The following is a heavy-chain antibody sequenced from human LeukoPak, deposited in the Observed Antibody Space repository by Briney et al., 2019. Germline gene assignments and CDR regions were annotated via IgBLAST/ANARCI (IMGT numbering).Heavy chain of an antibody. Sequence: PGGSLRLSCAASGFGFSFYWMTWVRQAPGKGLEWVANIKQDGSEKNYVDSVKGRFTISRDNDKNSLYLQMNSLRAEDTAVYYCAKLPGGVRGVIEYGTLNDAFDIWGQGTMVTVSS. V-gene: IGHV3-7*01. CDR2: IKQDGSEK. CDR3: AKLPGGVRGVIEYGTLNDAFDI. CDR1: GFGFSFYW. D-gene: IGHD3-10*01. J-gene: IGHJ3*02.